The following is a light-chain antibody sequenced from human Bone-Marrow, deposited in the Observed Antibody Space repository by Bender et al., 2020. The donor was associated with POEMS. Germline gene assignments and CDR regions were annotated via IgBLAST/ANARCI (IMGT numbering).Light chain of an antibody. Sequence: QSALTQPPSASGSPGQSVTISCTGTSSDVGGYHFVSWYQHHPGKAPKLIIYEVNQRPSGVPDRFSGSKSGNTASLTISGLRAEDEADYHCCSYAGSSTFEIFGGGTKLTVL. CDR2: EVN. V-gene: IGLV2-8*01. CDR1: SSDVGGYHF. J-gene: IGLJ2*01. CDR3: CSYAGSSTFEI.